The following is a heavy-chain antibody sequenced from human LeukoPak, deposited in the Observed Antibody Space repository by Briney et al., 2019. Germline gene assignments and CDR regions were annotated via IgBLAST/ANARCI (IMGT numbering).Heavy chain of an antibody. V-gene: IGHV3-74*01. CDR2: VNSDGSAT. CDR3: TSFYETN. J-gene: IGHJ4*02. Sequence: GGSLRLSCAASGFIFTKYWMHWVRQAPGKGLVWVSHVNSDGSATSYADSVKGRFTISRDNAKNTVYLHMNSLRVEDTAVYYCTSFYETNWGQGTLVTVSS. CDR1: GFIFTKYW. D-gene: IGHD2/OR15-2a*01.